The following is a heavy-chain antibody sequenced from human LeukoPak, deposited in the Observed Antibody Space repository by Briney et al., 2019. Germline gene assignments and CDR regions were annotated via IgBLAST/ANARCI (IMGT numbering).Heavy chain of an antibody. CDR1: GFTFDDYA. CDR2: ISWNSGSI. CDR3: AKEGYSGSFFDY. D-gene: IGHD5-12*01. Sequence: PGGSLRLSCAASGFTFDDYAMHWVRQAPGRGLEWVSGISWNSGSIGHADSVKGRFTISRDNAKNSLYLQMNSLRAEDTALYYCAKEGYSGSFFDYWGQGTLVTVSS. J-gene: IGHJ4*02. V-gene: IGHV3-9*01.